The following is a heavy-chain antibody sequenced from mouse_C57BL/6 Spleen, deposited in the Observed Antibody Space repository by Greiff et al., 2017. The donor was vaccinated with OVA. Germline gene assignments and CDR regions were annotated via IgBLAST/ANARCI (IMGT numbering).Heavy chain of an antibody. CDR1: GYTFTSYW. J-gene: IGHJ4*01. CDR3: ARFNYYGSSYAMDY. CDR2: IHPNSGST. V-gene: IGHV1-64*01. D-gene: IGHD1-1*01. Sequence: QVQLKQPGAELVKPGASVKLSCKASGYTFTSYWMHWVKQRPGQGLEWIGMIHPNSGSTNYNEKFKSKATLTVDKSSSTAYMQLSSLTSEDSAVYYCARFNYYGSSYAMDYWGQGTSVTVSS.